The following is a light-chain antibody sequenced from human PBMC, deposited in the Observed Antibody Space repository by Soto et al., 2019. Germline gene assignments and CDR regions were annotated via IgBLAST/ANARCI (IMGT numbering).Light chain of an antibody. CDR2: DAS. Sequence: EIVLTQSPATLSLSPGERATLSCRASQSVSSYLAWYQQKPGQAPRLLIYDASNRATVIPARFSGSGSGTDFTLTINSLEPEDFAVYYCQQRSHWPSITFGQGTRLEIK. CDR3: QQRSHWPSIT. V-gene: IGKV3-11*01. J-gene: IGKJ5*01. CDR1: QSVSSY.